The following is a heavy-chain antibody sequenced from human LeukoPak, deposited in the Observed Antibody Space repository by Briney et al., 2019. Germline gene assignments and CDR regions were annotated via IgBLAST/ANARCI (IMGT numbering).Heavy chain of an antibody. Sequence: GGSLRLSCAASGFTVSSNYMSWFRQAPGKGPEWIGFIRSKTYGVTQEYAASVKGRFSISRDDSKSIAYLQMNSLKTEDTAVYYCSRDITPSTDYYFDYWGQGTLVTVSS. CDR2: IRSKTYGVTQ. D-gene: IGHD1-20*01. CDR1: GFTVSSNY. J-gene: IGHJ4*02. V-gene: IGHV3-49*03. CDR3: SRDITPSTDYYFDY.